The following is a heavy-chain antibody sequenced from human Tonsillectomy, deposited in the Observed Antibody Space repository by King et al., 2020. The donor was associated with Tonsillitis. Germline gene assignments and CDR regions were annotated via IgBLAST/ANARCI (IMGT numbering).Heavy chain of an antibody. CDR3: ATKGREYWLRGDPIDS. CDR2: IRYDGTNK. Sequence: VQLVESGGGVVQPGGSLRLSCAASGFTFSYYGMHWVRQAPGRGLEWVSFIRYDGTNKYYADSVKGRFTISRDNSKNTLYLQMNSLRPEDTAVYYCATKGREYWLRGDPIDSWGQGTLVTVSS. CDR1: GFTFSYYG. J-gene: IGHJ4*02. V-gene: IGHV3-30*02. D-gene: IGHD2/OR15-2a*01.